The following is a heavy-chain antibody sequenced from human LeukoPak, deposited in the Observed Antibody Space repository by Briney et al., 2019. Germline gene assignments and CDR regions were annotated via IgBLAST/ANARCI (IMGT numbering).Heavy chain of an antibody. CDR3: GRYLSGLIAY. D-gene: IGHD2/OR15-2a*01. CDR1: GDSVSSNSAA. J-gene: IGHJ4*02. V-gene: IGHV6-1*01. CDR2: TYYRSKWYN. Sequence: SQTLSLTCAISGDSVSSNSAAWNWIRQSPSGGLEWLGRTYYRSKWYNDYAVSMKSRIIINADTSKNQFSLQLNSVTPEDTAVYCCGRYLSGLIAYWGQGTLVTVSS.